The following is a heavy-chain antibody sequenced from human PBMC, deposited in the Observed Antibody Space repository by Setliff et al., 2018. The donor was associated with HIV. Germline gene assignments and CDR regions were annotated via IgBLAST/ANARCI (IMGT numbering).Heavy chain of an antibody. D-gene: IGHD1-26*01. V-gene: IGHV4-39*07. J-gene: IGHJ4*02. Sequence: SETLSLTCTVSGDSTSSSSSYWGWIRQPPGKGLEWIGSIYFRGSAYYNPSLKSRVTISVDTSKNRFSLKLSSVTAADTAIYYCALLYPYSGYLGYWGQGTLVTVSS. CDR3: ALLYPYSGYLGY. CDR2: IYFRGSA. CDR1: GDSTSSSSSY.